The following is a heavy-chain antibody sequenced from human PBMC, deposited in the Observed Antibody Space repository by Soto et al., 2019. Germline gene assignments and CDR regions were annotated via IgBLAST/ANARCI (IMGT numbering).Heavy chain of an antibody. CDR2: ISGYNGNT. J-gene: IGHJ4*02. CDR3: ARLAGAGYNTLGY. D-gene: IGHD6-13*01. Sequence: QVQLVQSGTEVKKPGASVKVSCKASGYTFTNYGISWVRQAPGQGLEWMGSISGYNGNTNYAQKLQGRVTMTTDTSTSTAYRELRSLRSDDTAVYDCARLAGAGYNTLGYWGQGTLVTVSS. CDR1: GYTFTNYG. V-gene: IGHV1-18*01.